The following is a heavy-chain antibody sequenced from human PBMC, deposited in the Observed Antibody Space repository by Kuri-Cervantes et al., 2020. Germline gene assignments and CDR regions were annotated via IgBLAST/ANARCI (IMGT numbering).Heavy chain of an antibody. CDR2: MNPNSGNT. V-gene: IGHV1-8*01. J-gene: IGHJ6*02. CDR3: ARDSWGEIQLWLPAPPGMDV. D-gene: IGHD5-24*01. Sequence: ASVKVSCKASGYTFTSYDINWVRQATGQGLEWMGWMNPNSGNTGYARKFQGRVTMTRNTSISTAYMDLSRLTSDDTAVYYCARDSWGEIQLWLPAPPGMDVWGQGTTVTVSS. CDR1: GYTFTSYD.